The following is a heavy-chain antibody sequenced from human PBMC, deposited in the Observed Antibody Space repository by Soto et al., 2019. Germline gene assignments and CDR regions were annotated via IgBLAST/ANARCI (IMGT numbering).Heavy chain of an antibody. D-gene: IGHD2-15*01. V-gene: IGHV3-30*18. J-gene: IGHJ4*02. CDR3: AKAPIVVVVAATRLDY. CDR1: GFTFSSYG. Sequence: QVQLVESGGGVVQPGRSRRLSCAASGFTFSSYGMHWVRRAPGKGLGGVAVISYEGGNKYYADSVKGRFTISRDNSKNTLYLQMNSLRAEDTAVYYCAKAPIVVVVAATRLDYWGQGTLVTVSS. CDR2: ISYEGGNK.